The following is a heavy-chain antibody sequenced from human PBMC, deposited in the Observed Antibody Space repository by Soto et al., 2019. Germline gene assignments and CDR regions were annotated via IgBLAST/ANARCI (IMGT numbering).Heavy chain of an antibody. Sequence: ASVKVSCKASGYTFTSYDINWVRQATGQGLEWMGWMNPNSGNTGYAQKFQGRVTMTRNTSISTAYMELSSLRSEDTAVYYCARLRGARVGFNWFDPWGQGTLVTVSS. J-gene: IGHJ5*02. CDR3: ARLRGARVGFNWFDP. CDR1: GYTFTSYD. D-gene: IGHD3-10*01. CDR2: MNPNSGNT. V-gene: IGHV1-8*01.